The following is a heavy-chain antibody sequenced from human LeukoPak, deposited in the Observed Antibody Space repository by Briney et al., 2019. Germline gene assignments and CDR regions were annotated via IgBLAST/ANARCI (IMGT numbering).Heavy chain of an antibody. J-gene: IGHJ4*02. D-gene: IGHD6-19*01. CDR3: ARESAVAGLKAFDY. CDR1: GYTLSSYF. V-gene: IGHV1-46*01. Sequence: GASVKVSCKASGYTLSSYFIHWVRQAPGQGLEWVGVINPIGGRTTYTQKFQGRVTMTRDTSTSTVYMELSSLRSEDTAVYFCARESAVAGLKAFDYWGQGTLVTVSS. CDR2: INPIGGRT.